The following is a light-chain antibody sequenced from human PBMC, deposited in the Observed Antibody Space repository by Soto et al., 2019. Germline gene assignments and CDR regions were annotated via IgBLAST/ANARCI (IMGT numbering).Light chain of an antibody. CDR3: QRSFSTPLT. V-gene: IGKV1-39*01. J-gene: IGKJ4*01. CDR1: QSISSY. Sequence: DIQMTQSPSSLSASGGDRVTITCRASQSISSYLHWYQQKPGKAPKLLIYAASSLQSGDPSGFSGSGSGTYFTLTISSLQPEDFATYYCQRSFSTPLTFGGGTKVEIK. CDR2: AAS.